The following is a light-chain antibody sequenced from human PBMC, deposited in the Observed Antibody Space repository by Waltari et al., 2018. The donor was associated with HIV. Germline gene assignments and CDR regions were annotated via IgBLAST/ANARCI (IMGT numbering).Light chain of an antibody. CDR3: QQASTLPWT. J-gene: IGKJ1*01. CDR2: ASS. Sequence: DIQLTQSPSFVSASVGDRVTITCRASQSISNWLSWYQQKPGTAPTLLIYASSHLQSDISGRFSGSASGTNFSLTISTLHPEDFAIYYCQQASTLPWTFGQGTKV. V-gene: IGKV1-12*01. CDR1: QSISNW.